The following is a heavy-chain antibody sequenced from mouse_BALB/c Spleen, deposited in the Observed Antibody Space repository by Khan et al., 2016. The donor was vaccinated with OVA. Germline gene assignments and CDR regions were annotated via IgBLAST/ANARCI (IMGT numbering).Heavy chain of an antibody. Sequence: DLVKPGASVKLSCKASGYTITSYWINWIKQRPGQGLEWIGRISPGSGTPYYNEMFKGKATLTVDTSSSTAYIQLSSLSSEDSAVYFCVRENYYGSSHYAMDYWGQGTSVTVSS. J-gene: IGHJ4*01. D-gene: IGHD1-1*01. CDR2: ISPGSGTP. V-gene: IGHV1S41*01. CDR1: GYTITSYW. CDR3: VRENYYGSSHYAMDY.